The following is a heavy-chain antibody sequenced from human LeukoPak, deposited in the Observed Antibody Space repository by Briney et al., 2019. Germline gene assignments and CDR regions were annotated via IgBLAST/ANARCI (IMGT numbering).Heavy chain of an antibody. J-gene: IGHJ4*02. D-gene: IGHD3-9*01. CDR1: GFTFDDYA. V-gene: IGHV3-9*01. CDR3: AKDKNYDIFTGFDY. CDR2: ISWNSGNI. Sequence: TGGSLRLSCAASGFTFDDYAMHWVRQVPGKGLEWVSGISWNSGNIGYADSVKGRFTISRDNAKNSLYLQMNSLRPEDTALYYCAKDKNYDIFTGFDYWGQGTLVTVSS.